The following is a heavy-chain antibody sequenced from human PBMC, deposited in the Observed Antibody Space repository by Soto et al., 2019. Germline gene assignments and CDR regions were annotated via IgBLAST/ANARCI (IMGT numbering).Heavy chain of an antibody. V-gene: IGHV1-18*01. D-gene: IGHD3-3*01. Sequence: ASVKVSCKASGYTFTSYGISWVRQAPGQGLEWMGWISAYNGNTNYAQKLQGGVTMTTDTSTSTDYMELRRLRYDDTAVYYCAIAVFRFLEWSPSYGMDVWGQGTTVTVSS. CDR3: AIAVFRFLEWSPSYGMDV. J-gene: IGHJ6*02. CDR2: ISAYNGNT. CDR1: GYTFTSYG.